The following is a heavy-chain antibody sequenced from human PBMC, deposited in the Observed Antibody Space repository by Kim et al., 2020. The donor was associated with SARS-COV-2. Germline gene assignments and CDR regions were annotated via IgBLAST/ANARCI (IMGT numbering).Heavy chain of an antibody. CDR3: ASYYDSSGYFSY. D-gene: IGHD3-22*01. J-gene: IGHJ4*02. Sequence: YYNPSLKSRVTISVDTSKNQFSLKLSSVTAADTAVYYCASYYDSSGYFSYWGQGTLVTVSS. V-gene: IGHV4-39*01.